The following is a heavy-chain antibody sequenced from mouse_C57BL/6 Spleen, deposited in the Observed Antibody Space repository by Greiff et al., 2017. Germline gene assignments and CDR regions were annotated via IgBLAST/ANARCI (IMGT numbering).Heavy chain of an antibody. CDR3: ARKGNYSYAMDY. Sequence: QVQLQQSGPGLVQPSQSLSITCTVSGFSLTSYGVHWVRQSPGKGLEWLGVIWSGGSTDYNAAFISRLSISKDNSKSQVFFKMNSLQADDTAIYYCARKGNYSYAMDYWGQGTSVTVSS. J-gene: IGHJ4*01. V-gene: IGHV2-2*01. D-gene: IGHD2-1*01. CDR1: GFSLTSYG. CDR2: IWSGGST.